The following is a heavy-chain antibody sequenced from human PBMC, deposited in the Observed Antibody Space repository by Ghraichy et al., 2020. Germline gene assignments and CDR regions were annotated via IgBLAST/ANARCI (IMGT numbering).Heavy chain of an antibody. Sequence: GGSLRLSCAASGFTFSSYSMNWVRQAPGKGLEWVSYISSSSSTIYYADSVKGRFTISRDNAKNSLYLQMNSLRDEDTAVYYCARALVRRSVLEWLKLHYYGMDVWGQGTTVTVSS. J-gene: IGHJ6*02. CDR1: GFTFSSYS. CDR2: ISSSSSTI. CDR3: ARALVRRSVLEWLKLHYYGMDV. D-gene: IGHD3-3*01. V-gene: IGHV3-48*02.